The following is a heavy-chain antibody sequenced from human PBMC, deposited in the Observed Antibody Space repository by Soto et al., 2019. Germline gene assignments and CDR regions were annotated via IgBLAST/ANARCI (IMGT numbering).Heavy chain of an antibody. D-gene: IGHD2-21*02. CDR2: INHSGST. V-gene: IGHV4-34*01. J-gene: IGHJ4*02. CDR3: ARRRLGWSNGGNSSPYPLAG. CDR1: GGSFSGYY. Sequence: QVQLQQWGAGLLKPSETLSLTCAVYGGSFSGYYWSWIRQPPGKGLEWIGEINHSGSTNYNPSLKSRVTISVDTSKNQFSLKLSSVTAADTAVYYCARRRLGWSNGGNSSPYPLAGWGQGTLVTVSS.